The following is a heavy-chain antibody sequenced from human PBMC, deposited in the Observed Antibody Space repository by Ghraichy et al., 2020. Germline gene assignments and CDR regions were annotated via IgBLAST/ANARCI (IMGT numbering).Heavy chain of an antibody. V-gene: IGHV6-1*01. CDR3: ARGDQGFDL. Sequence: SETLSLTCAVSGDNVSSNSAAWNWIRQSPSRGLEWLGRTYYKSKWYTNSAVSVKSRITINPDPSKNQFSLQLNSVTPEDTAVYYCARGDQGFDLWGQGTLVTVSS. J-gene: IGHJ4*02. CDR1: GDNVSSNSAA. CDR2: TYYKSKWYT.